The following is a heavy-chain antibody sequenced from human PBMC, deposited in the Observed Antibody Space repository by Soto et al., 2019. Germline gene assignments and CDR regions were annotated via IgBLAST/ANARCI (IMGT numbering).Heavy chain of an antibody. V-gene: IGHV1-8*01. CDR2: MNANSVKT. CDR3: ARGEGVGVWIYYYMDV. J-gene: IGHJ6*03. CDR1: GYTFTSYD. D-gene: IGHD2-8*02. Sequence: QVQLVQSGAEVKKPGASVKVSCKASGYTFTSYDINWVRQATGQGLEWMGWMNANSVKTGYAKKFQGRVTTTRNTSISTAYRELRSLGSEDTAVYYCARGEGVGVWIYYYMDVWGKGTTVTVSS.